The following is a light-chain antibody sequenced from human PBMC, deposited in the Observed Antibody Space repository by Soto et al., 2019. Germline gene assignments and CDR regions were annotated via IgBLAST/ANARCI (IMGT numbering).Light chain of an antibody. V-gene: IGKV1-9*01. CDR2: AAS. Sequence: IQFTQSPSSLSASVGDSVTITCRASEDITIYLAWYQQTQGKAPNILMYAASTLQSGVPSRFRGSGSGTDFTLPISRLQAEDFETYYCQQTRRYPSTFGGGTKVDIK. CDR3: QQTRRYPST. CDR1: EDITIY. J-gene: IGKJ4*01.